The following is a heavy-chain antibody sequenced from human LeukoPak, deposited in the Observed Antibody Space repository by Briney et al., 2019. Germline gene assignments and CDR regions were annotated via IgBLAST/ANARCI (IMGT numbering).Heavy chain of an antibody. V-gene: IGHV3-7*04. J-gene: IGHJ2*01. CDR1: GFTFSSYW. CDR3: VRGGTSGWDWYFDL. CDR2: IKQDESEK. Sequence: GGSLRLSCAASGFTFSSYWMSSVRQAPGKGLEWVADIKQDESEKYYVDSVKGRYTISRDNAKNSLYLQMNSLRAEDTAVYYCVRGGTSGWDWYFDLWGRGTLVTVPS. D-gene: IGHD6-19*01.